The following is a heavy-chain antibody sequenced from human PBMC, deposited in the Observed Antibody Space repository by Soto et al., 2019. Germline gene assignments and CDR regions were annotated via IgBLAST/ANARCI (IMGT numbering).Heavy chain of an antibody. Sequence: EVQLLESGGGLVQPGGSLRLSCAASGFTFSSYAMSWVRQAPGKGLEWVSAISGSGGSTYYADSVKGRFTISRDNSKNPLYLQMNSLRAEDTAVYYCAKGGYYGSGSYYNDYYYYYMDVWGKGTTVTVSS. CDR1: GFTFSSYA. V-gene: IGHV3-23*01. CDR2: ISGSGGST. J-gene: IGHJ6*03. D-gene: IGHD3-10*01. CDR3: AKGGYYGSGSYYNDYYYYYMDV.